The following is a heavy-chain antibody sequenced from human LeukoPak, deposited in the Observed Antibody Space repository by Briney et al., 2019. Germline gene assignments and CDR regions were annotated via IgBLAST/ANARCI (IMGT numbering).Heavy chain of an antibody. Sequence: GGSLRLSCAASGFTFSSYAMSWVRQAPGKGLESVSIISGSGGSTYYADSVKGRFTISRDNSKNTLYLQMNSLRAEDTAVYYCAAMTSVTTGDYWGQGTLVTVSS. D-gene: IGHD4-11*01. CDR3: AAMTSVTTGDY. J-gene: IGHJ4*02. CDR2: ISGSGGST. V-gene: IGHV3-23*01. CDR1: GFTFSSYA.